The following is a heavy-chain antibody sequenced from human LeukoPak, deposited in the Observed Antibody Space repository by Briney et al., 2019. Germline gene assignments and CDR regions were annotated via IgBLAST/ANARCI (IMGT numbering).Heavy chain of an antibody. Sequence: GGSLTLSCAASGFIFSDYYMSWIRQVPGEWLEWVSYISSSGSTIYYADSVKGRFTISRDNAKNSLYLQMNSLRAEDTAVYYCARDKGVWGLTHWGQGTLVTVSS. CDR2: ISSSGSTI. CDR1: GFIFSDYY. J-gene: IGHJ1*01. D-gene: IGHD3-16*01. CDR3: ARDKGVWGLTH. V-gene: IGHV3-11*01.